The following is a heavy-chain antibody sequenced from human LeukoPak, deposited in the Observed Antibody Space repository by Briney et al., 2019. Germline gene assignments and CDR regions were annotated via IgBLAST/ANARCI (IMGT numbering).Heavy chain of an antibody. D-gene: IGHD3-3*01. J-gene: IGHJ4*02. CDR1: GGSFSGYY. CDR3: ARGRLTIFGVVKRAAFDY. V-gene: IGHV4-34*01. CDR2: INHSGST. Sequence: SETLSLTCAAYGGSFSGYYWSWIRQPPGKGLEWIGEINHSGSTNYNPSLKSRVTISVDTSKNQFSLKLSSMTAADTAVYYCARGRLTIFGVVKRAAFDYWGQGTLVTVSS.